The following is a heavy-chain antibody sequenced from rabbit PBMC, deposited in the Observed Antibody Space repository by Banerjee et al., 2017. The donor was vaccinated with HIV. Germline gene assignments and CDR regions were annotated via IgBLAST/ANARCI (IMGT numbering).Heavy chain of an antibody. CDR2: IGGGTSVST. V-gene: IGHV1S40*01. Sequence: QSLEESGGDLVKPGASLTLTCTASGFSFTGSHWIFWVRQAPGKGLELIACIGGGTSVSTWYASWAKGRFTISKTSSTTVTLQMTSLTAADTATYFCARDGGSDASYVYHLNLWGPGTLVTVS. CDR1: GFSFTGSHW. J-gene: IGHJ4*01. D-gene: IGHD8-1*01. CDR3: ARDGGSDASYVYHLNL.